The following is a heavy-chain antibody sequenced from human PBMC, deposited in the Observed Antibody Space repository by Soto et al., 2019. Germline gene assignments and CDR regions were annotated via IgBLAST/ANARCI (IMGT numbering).Heavy chain of an antibody. CDR2: INAGNGNT. CDR3: ARDRRRVAATSSWWFAS. CDR1: GYTFTSYA. J-gene: IGHJ5*01. D-gene: IGHD2-15*01. Sequence: GASVKVSCKASGYTFTSYAMHWVRQAPGQRLEWMGWINAGNGNTKYSQKFQGRVTITRDTSASPAYMELSSLRSEDTAVYYCARDRRRVAATSSWWFASWGQGSLVTVSS. V-gene: IGHV1-3*01.